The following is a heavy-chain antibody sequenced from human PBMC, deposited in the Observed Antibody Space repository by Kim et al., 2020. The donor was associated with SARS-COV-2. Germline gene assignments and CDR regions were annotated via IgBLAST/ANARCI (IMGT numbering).Heavy chain of an antibody. Sequence: GGSLRLSCAASGFTFSSYGMHWVRQAPGKGLEWVAVISYDGSNKYYADSVKGRFTISRDNSKNTLYLQMNSLRAEDTAVYYCAKVGRSGDAFDIWGQGTMVTVSS. V-gene: IGHV3-30*18. D-gene: IGHD1-26*01. CDR2: ISYDGSNK. CDR3: AKVGRSGDAFDI. J-gene: IGHJ3*02. CDR1: GFTFSSYG.